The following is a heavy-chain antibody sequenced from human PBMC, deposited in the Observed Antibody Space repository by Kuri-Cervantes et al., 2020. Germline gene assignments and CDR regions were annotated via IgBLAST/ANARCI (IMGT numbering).Heavy chain of an antibody. CDR1: GFTVSSNY. CDR3: ARNYGDYPHDAFDI. Sequence: ESLKISCAASGFTVSSNYMSWVRQAPGKGLEWIGEINHSGSTNYNASLKSRVTISVDTSKSQFSLKLSSVTAADTAVYYCARNYGDYPHDAFDIWGQGTMVTVSS. D-gene: IGHD4-17*01. V-gene: IGHV4-34*01. J-gene: IGHJ3*02. CDR2: INHSGST.